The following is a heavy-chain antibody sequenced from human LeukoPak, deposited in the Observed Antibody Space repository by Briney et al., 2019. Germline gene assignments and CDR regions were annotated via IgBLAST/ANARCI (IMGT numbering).Heavy chain of an antibody. J-gene: IGHJ4*02. CDR3: ATIQWLVFSF. CDR1: GFTFSSYA. Sequence: PGGSLRLSCAASGFTFSSYAMSWVRQAPGKGLEWVSAISGSGGSTYYADSVKGRFTISRDNSKNTPYLQMNSLRAEDTAVYYCATIQWLVFSFWGQGTLVTVSS. CDR2: ISGSGGST. V-gene: IGHV3-23*01. D-gene: IGHD6-19*01.